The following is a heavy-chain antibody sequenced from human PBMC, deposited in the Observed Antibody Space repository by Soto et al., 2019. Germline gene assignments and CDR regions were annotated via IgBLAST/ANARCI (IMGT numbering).Heavy chain of an antibody. D-gene: IGHD3-10*01. V-gene: IGHV1-18*01. CDR1: DYIFTTYG. J-gene: IGHJ6*02. CDR2: VSPYSNIT. Sequence: ASVKVSCKASDYIFTTYGISWVRQAPGQGLEWMGWVSPYSNITNYAQKFQGRVTMTAETSTSTVYMELRSLRSNDTAMYYCARNGERDLGLNYYFYYGMDVWGQGTSVTVSS. CDR3: ARNGERDLGLNYYFYYGMDV.